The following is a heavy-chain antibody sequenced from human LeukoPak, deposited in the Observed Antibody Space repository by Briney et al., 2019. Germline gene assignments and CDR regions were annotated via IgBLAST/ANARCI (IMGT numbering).Heavy chain of an antibody. V-gene: IGHV3-53*01. D-gene: IGHD2-2*01. CDR1: GFTVSTYY. J-gene: IGHJ4*02. CDR3: ARGLGYCTSTTCLLPFDY. Sequence: GGSLRLSCAASGFTVSTYYMTRVRQAPGKGLECVSVIYSGGSTYYADSVKGRFTVSRDNSKNTLYLQMNSLRAEDTAMYYCARGLGYCTSTTCLLPFDYWGQGTLVTVSS. CDR2: IYSGGST.